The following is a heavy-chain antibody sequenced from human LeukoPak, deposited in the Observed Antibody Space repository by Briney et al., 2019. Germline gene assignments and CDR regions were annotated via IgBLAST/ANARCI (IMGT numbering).Heavy chain of an antibody. CDR2: ISSNGGST. CDR3: VKRGYCSSTSCYVYFDY. CDR1: GFTFSSYA. V-gene: IGHV3-64D*06. J-gene: IGHJ4*02. Sequence: PGGSLRLSCSASGFTFSSYAMHWVRQAPGKGLEYVSAISSNGGSTYYADSVKGRVTISRDNPKNTLYLQMSSLRAEDTAVYYCVKRGYCSSTSCYVYFDYWGQGTLVTVSS. D-gene: IGHD2-2*01.